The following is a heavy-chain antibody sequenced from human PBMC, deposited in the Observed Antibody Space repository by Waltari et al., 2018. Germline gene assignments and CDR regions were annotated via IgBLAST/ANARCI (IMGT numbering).Heavy chain of an antibody. CDR3: ARGSGVDS. CDR1: GFSFSTYV. V-gene: IGHV3-23*01. J-gene: IGHJ4*02. D-gene: IGHD7-27*01. Sequence: EVQLLESGGGLVQPGGSLRLSCAASGFSFSTYVMNWVRQAPGKGLEGVSSISDAGGIINYADSVKGRFTISRDNSKNTLYLQMNSLRVDDTAVYYCARGSGVDSWGQGTLVTISS. CDR2: ISDAGGII.